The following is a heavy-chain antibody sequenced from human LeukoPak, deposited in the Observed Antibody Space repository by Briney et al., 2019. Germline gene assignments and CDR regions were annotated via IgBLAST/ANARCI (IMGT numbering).Heavy chain of an antibody. CDR3: ARDPSVGYSYGFRFDY. D-gene: IGHD5-18*01. J-gene: IGHJ4*02. V-gene: IGHV4-61*02. CDR1: GGSISSGSYY. Sequence: SETLSLTCTVSGGSISSGSYYWSWIRQPAGKGLEWIGRIYTSGSTNYNPSLKSRVTISVDTSKNQFSLKLSSVTAADTAVYYCARDPSVGYSYGFRFDYWGQGTLVTVSS. CDR2: IYTSGST.